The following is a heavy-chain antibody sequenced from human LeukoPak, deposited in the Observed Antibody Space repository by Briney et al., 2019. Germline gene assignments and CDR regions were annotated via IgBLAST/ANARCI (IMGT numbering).Heavy chain of an antibody. J-gene: IGHJ5*02. Sequence: ASVKVSCKASGYTFTSYGIGWVRQAPGQGLEWMGWISPYNGNTKYPQKFQGRVIMTTDTATTTVYMELRSLTSDDTAMYYCAGQRGYAWSWFDPWGQGTLVTVSS. CDR3: AGQRGYAWSWFDP. D-gene: IGHD3-3*01. CDR1: GYTFTSYG. V-gene: IGHV1-18*01. CDR2: ISPYNGNT.